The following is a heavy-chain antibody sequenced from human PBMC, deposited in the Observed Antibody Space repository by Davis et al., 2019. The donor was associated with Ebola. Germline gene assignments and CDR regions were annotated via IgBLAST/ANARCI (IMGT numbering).Heavy chain of an antibody. CDR3: ARGRYCSSTSCFYYYYYMDV. Sequence: SETLSLTCTVSGGSISSGGYYWSWIRQHPGKGLEWIGYIYYSGSTYYNPSLKSRVTISVDTSKNQFSLKLSSVTAADTAVYYCARGRYCSSTSCFYYYYYMDVWGKGTTVTVSS. CDR1: GGSISSGGYY. V-gene: IGHV4-31*03. D-gene: IGHD2-2*01. J-gene: IGHJ6*03. CDR2: IYYSGST.